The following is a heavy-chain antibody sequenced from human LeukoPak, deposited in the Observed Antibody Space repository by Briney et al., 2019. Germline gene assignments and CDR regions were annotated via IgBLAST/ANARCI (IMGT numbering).Heavy chain of an antibody. CDR1: GYTFTSYG. CDR2: ISAYNGNT. Sequence: ASVKVSCKASGYTFTSYGISWVRQAPGQGLEWMGWISAYNGNTNYVQKLQGRVTMTTDTSTSTAYMELRSLRSDDTAVYYCAMENSSSWTNWFDPWGQGTLVTVSS. CDR3: AMENSSSWTNWFDP. V-gene: IGHV1-18*01. J-gene: IGHJ5*02. D-gene: IGHD6-13*01.